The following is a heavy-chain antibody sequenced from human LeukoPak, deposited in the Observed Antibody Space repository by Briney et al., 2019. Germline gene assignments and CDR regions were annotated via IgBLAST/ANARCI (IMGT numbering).Heavy chain of an antibody. CDR3: AKGDSSSSLFSYYYYYMDV. Sequence: GGSLRLSCAASGFTFSSYEMNWVRQAPGKGLEWVSYISSSGSTIYYADSVKGRFTISRDNAKNSLYLQMNSLRAEDTAVYYCAKGDSSSSLFSYYYYYMDVWGKGTTVTVSS. CDR1: GFTFSSYE. V-gene: IGHV3-48*03. J-gene: IGHJ6*03. CDR2: ISSSGSTI. D-gene: IGHD6-6*01.